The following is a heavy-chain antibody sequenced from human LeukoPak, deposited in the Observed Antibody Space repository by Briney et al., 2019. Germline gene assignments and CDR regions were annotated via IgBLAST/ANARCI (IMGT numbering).Heavy chain of an antibody. CDR3: AGDRWNNYYMDV. D-gene: IGHD1-1*01. V-gene: IGHV3-21*01. J-gene: IGHJ6*03. CDR1: GFTFSSYS. CDR2: ISSSSSYI. Sequence: GGSLRLSCAASGFTFSSYSMNWVRQAPGKGLEWVSSISSSSSYIYYADSVKGRFTISRDNAKNSLYLQMNSLRAEDTAVYYCAGDRWNNYYMDVWGKGTTVTISS.